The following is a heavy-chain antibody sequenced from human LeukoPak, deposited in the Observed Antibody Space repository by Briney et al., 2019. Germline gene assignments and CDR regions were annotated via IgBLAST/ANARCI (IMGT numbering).Heavy chain of an antibody. J-gene: IGHJ4*02. CDR2: ISAYNGNT. D-gene: IGHD2-2*01. Sequence: ASVKVSCKASGYTFTSFGISWVRQAPGQGLEWMGWISAYNGNTNYAQKLQGRVTMTTDTSTSTAYMELRSLRSDDTAVYYCARKGCSSTSCQTDYWGQGTLVTVSS. CDR1: GYTFTSFG. V-gene: IGHV1-18*01. CDR3: ARKGCSSTSCQTDY.